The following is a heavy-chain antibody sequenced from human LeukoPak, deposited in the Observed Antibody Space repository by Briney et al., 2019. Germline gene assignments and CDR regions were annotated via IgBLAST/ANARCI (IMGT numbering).Heavy chain of an antibody. CDR1: GFSIRRRY. CDR2: IYYNGGV. CDR3: ARIIPPDYYMDV. J-gene: IGHJ6*03. V-gene: IGHV4-59*11. Sequence: SETLSLTCTVSGFSIRRRYWSWIRQPPGKGLEWVGYIYYNGGVSYIPSLKSRVTISLATSKNQFSLNLTSVTAADTAVYYCARIIPPDYYMDVWGKGTTVTVSS.